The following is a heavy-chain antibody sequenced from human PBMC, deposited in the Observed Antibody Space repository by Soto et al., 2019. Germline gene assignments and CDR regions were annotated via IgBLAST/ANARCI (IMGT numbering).Heavy chain of an antibody. J-gene: IGHJ6*02. D-gene: IGHD3-10*01. V-gene: IGHV4-59*12. Sequence: SETLSLTCTVSGGSMISYYWSWIRQPPGRGLEWIGFIYYAGSTKYNPSLNSRVTISVDTSKNQFSLTVTSVTAADTAVYYCARDRSPYYYGSGSYQTAYYYYGMDVWGQGTTVTVSS. CDR2: IYYAGST. CDR3: ARDRSPYYYGSGSYQTAYYYYGMDV. CDR1: GGSMISYY.